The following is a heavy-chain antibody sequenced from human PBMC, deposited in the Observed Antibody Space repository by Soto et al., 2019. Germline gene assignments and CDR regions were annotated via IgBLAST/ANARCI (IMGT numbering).Heavy chain of an antibody. CDR3: ARDLGWAFDS. D-gene: IGHD6-19*01. V-gene: IGHV3-48*02. CDR2: ISGGGRPI. CDR1: GFTFSTFS. Sequence: EVQLVESGGGSVQPGGSLRLSCAASGFTFSTFSMNWVRQRPGRGLEWISYISGGGRPISYADSVKGRFTISRDNAKNSLYLQMDSLTDEDTAVYYCARDLGWAFDSWGQGSLVTVSS. J-gene: IGHJ4*02.